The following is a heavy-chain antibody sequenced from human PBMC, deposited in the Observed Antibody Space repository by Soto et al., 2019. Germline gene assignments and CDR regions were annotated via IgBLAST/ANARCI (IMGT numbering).Heavy chain of an antibody. D-gene: IGHD6-13*01. CDR3: ARAAAADTDWFDP. CDR1: GFTFSSYE. Sequence: PGGSLRLSCAASGFTFSSYEMNWVRQAPGKGLEWTSYISSSGHTLDYAHPVKPRFTISRHNAKNSLYLQMNSLRAEDPAVYFCARAAAADTDWFDPWGQGTLVTVSS. J-gene: IGHJ5*02. CDR2: ISSSGHTL. V-gene: IGHV3-48*03.